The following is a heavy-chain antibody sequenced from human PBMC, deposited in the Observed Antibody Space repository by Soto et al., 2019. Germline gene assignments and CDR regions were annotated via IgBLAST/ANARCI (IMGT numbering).Heavy chain of an antibody. Sequence: SETLSLTCTVSGGSISSSSYYWGWIRQPPGKGLEWIGSIYYSGSTYYNTSLKSRVTKSVDTSKNQFSLKLSSVTAADTAVYYFARISGGSCYFPPGCWFDPWGQGTLVTVSS. V-gene: IGHV4-39*01. D-gene: IGHD2-15*01. CDR3: ARISGGSCYFPPGCWFDP. CDR2: IYYSGST. CDR1: GGSISSSSYY. J-gene: IGHJ5*02.